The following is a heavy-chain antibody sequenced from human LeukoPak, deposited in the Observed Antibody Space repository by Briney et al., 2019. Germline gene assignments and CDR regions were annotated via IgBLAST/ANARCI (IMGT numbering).Heavy chain of an antibody. CDR2: ISSDGTYT. V-gene: IGHV3-74*01. D-gene: IGHD1-26*01. CDR1: GFTFSSYW. CDR3: ARGGGSYCDDIDY. Sequence: GGSLRLSCAASGFTFSSYWMHWVRQAPGKGLVWVSRISSDGTYTSYADSVKGRFTISRDNAKNTLYLQMNSLRAEDTAVYYCARGGGSYCDDIDYWGQGTLVTVSS. J-gene: IGHJ4*02.